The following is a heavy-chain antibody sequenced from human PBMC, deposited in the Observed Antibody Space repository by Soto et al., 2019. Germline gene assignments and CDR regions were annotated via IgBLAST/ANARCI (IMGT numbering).Heavy chain of an antibody. Sequence: QVQVVESGGGVVQPGRSLRLSCAASGLTFRTSGMHWVRQAPGEGPEWVAVIWYDGKTKYYADSVKGRFTISRDDSRKTLYLEMNSLRAEDTAVYYCARDLSRSGPSWKNDAFNIWGQGTMVTVSS. D-gene: IGHD1-1*01. V-gene: IGHV3-33*01. CDR3: ARDLSRSGPSWKNDAFNI. CDR1: GLTFRTSG. J-gene: IGHJ3*02. CDR2: IWYDGKTK.